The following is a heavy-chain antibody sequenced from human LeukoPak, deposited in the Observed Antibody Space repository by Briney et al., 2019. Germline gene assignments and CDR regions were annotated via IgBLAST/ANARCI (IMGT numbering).Heavy chain of an antibody. Sequence: GRSLRLSCAASGFTFDDYAMPWVRQAPGKGLEWVSGISWNSGSIGYADSVKGRFTISRDNAKNSLYLQMNSLRAEDTALYYCAKDKGGGSGYYAYCFDYWGQGTLVTVSS. CDR3: AKDKGGGSGYYAYCFDY. V-gene: IGHV3-9*01. D-gene: IGHD3-22*01. J-gene: IGHJ4*02. CDR1: GFTFDDYA. CDR2: ISWNSGSI.